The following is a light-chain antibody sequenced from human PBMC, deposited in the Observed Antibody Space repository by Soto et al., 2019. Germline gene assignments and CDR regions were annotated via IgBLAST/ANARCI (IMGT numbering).Light chain of an antibody. J-gene: IGKJ1*01. V-gene: IGKV4-1*01. CDR1: QTVLDRSNNKNY. Sequence: DIVMTQSPESLAVSLGERATINCKSSQTVLDRSNNKNYLDWYQQRPGQPPRLLVYWASTREFGVPERFSGSGSGTEFTLTISSLQAEDVAVYYCQQYLSTPRTFGQGTKVEIK. CDR2: WAS. CDR3: QQYLSTPRT.